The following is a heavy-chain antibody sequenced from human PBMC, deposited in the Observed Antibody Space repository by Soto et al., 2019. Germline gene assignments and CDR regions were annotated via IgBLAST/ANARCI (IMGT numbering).Heavy chain of an antibody. V-gene: IGHV4-59*01. CDR3: ARGGIEQQQVLDY. J-gene: IGHJ4*02. CDR2: IYYSGST. D-gene: IGHD6-13*01. CDR1: DGSISSYY. Sequence: SETLSLTCTVSDGSISSYYWCWIRQPPGKGLEWIGYIYYSGSTNYNPSLKSRVTISVDTSKNQFSLKLSSVTAADTAVYYCARGGIEQQQVLDYWGQGTLVTVSS.